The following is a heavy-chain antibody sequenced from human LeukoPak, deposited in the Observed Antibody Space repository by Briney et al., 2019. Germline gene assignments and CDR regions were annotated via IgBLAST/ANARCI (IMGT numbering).Heavy chain of an antibody. J-gene: IGHJ6*02. D-gene: IGHD6-13*01. V-gene: IGHV1-69*04. CDR3: ARSRRAAAATGYGYYYYYGMDV. CDR1: GGTFSSYA. CDR2: IIPILGIA. Sequence: SVKVSCKASGGTFSSYAISWVRQAPGQGLEWMGRIIPILGIANYAQKFQGRVTITADKSTSTAYMELSSLRSEDTAVYYCARSRRAAAATGYGYYYYYGMDVWGQGTTVTVSS.